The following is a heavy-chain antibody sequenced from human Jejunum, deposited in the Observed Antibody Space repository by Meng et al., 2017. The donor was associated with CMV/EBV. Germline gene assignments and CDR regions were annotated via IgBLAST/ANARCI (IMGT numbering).Heavy chain of an antibody. D-gene: IGHD4-17*01. V-gene: IGHV3-74*01. CDR3: ARAGDYRFDY. CDR1: GFTFRNYW. CDR2: IDTNGRTI. J-gene: IGHJ4*02. Sequence: CAASGFTFRNYWMHWVRQAKGKGLVWVSRIDTNGRTINYADSVKGRFTISRDNAKNTLYLQMNSLRAEDTAVYYCARAGDYRFDYWGQGTLVTVSS.